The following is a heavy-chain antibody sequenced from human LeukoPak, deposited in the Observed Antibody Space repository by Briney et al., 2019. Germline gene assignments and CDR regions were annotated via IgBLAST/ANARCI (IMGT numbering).Heavy chain of an antibody. Sequence: SETLSLTCTVSGGSISSSSYYWGWIRQPPGKGLEWIGSIYYSGSTNYNPSLKSRVTISVDTSKNQFSLKLSSVTAADTAVYYCARVLLSNYDFWSGYSNWFDPWGQGTLVTVSS. D-gene: IGHD3-3*01. V-gene: IGHV4-39*07. CDR1: GGSISSSSYY. J-gene: IGHJ5*02. CDR3: ARVLLSNYDFWSGYSNWFDP. CDR2: IYYSGST.